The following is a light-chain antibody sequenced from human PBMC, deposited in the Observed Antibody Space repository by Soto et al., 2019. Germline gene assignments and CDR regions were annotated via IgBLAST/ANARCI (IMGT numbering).Light chain of an antibody. CDR3: CSYVGSYTV. J-gene: IGLJ2*01. Sequence: QSALTQPHSVSGSPGQSVTISCTGTRRDVGGYNYVSWYQQHPRKAPKLMIYDVNRRPSGVPDRFSGSKSGNTASLTISGLQAEDEADYYCCSYVGSYTVFGGGTKLTVL. CDR1: RRDVGGYNY. V-gene: IGLV2-11*01. CDR2: DVN.